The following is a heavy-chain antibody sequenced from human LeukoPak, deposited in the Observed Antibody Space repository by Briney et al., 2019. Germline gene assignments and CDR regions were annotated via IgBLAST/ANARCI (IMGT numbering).Heavy chain of an antibody. V-gene: IGHV1-2*02. CDR2: INPNSGGK. Sequence: ASLTVSCTASGYTFTAYYMHWVRQAPGQGLEWMGWINPNSGGKNYAQKFQGRVTMTRDTSISTAYMELSRLRSDDTGVYYCAREVVRAAIAYWGEGTQVTVSS. CDR3: AREVVRAAIAY. D-gene: IGHD2-2*01. CDR1: GYTFTAYY. J-gene: IGHJ4*02.